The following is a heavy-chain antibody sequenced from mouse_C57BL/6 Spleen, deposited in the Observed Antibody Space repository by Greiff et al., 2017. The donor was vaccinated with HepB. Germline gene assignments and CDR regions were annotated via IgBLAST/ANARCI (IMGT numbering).Heavy chain of an antibody. CDR1: GYSITSGYD. CDR2: ISYSGST. CDR3: ARAGAKWVFAY. Sequence: VQLKQSGPGMVKPSQSLSLTCTVTGYSITSGYDWHWIRHFPGNKLEWMGYISYSGSTNYNPSLKSRISITHDTSKNHFFLKLNSVTTEDTATYYCARAGAKWVFAYWGQGTLVTVSA. V-gene: IGHV3-1*01. J-gene: IGHJ3*01. D-gene: IGHD1-3*01.